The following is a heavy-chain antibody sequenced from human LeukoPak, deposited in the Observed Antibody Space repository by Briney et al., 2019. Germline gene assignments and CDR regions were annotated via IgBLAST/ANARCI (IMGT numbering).Heavy chain of an antibody. J-gene: IGHJ2*01. CDR1: GFTFSSYS. D-gene: IGHD3-9*01. V-gene: IGHV3-48*01. Sequence: GGSLRLSCAASGFTFSSYSMNWVRRAPGKGLEWVSHISTGSSTIYYADSVKGRFAISRDNAKNSLYLQMNSLRAEDTAVYYCARDFAGWGYFDLWGRGTQVTVSS. CDR3: ARDFAGWGYFDL. CDR2: ISTGSSTI.